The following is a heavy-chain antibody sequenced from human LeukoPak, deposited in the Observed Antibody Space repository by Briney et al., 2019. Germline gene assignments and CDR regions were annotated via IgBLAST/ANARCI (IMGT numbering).Heavy chain of an antibody. D-gene: IGHD4-17*01. V-gene: IGHV3-30-3*01. CDR1: GFTFSSYA. J-gene: IGHJ4*02. CDR3: AGDMTRVTTNY. Sequence: PGGSLRLSCAASGFTFSSYAMHWVRQAPGKGLEWVAVISYDGSNKYYADSVKGRFTISRDNSKNTLYVQMNSLRAEDTAVYYWAGDMTRVTTNYWGRGTLVTVSS. CDR2: ISYDGSNK.